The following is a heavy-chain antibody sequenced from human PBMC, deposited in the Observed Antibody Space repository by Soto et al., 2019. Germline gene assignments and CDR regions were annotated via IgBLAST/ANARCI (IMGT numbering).Heavy chain of an antibody. CDR1: GDTFNDYY. CDR2: INPNGGVT. V-gene: IGHV1-2*04. D-gene: IGHD5-12*01. J-gene: IGHJ6*03. Sequence: QVQLVQSGAEVKRPGASVTVSCRSSGDTFNDYYIHWVRQAPGQGLEWMGWINPNGGVTKYAQKFQGWVSWTRDTSIRTVYMQLSRLRSDDTAVYYCARESGGATATLDYYYFYMDVWGTGTTVTVSS. CDR3: ARESGGATATLDYYYFYMDV.